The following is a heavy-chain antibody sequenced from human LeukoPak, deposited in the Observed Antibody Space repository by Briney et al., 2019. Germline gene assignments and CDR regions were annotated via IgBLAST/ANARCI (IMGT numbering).Heavy chain of an antibody. D-gene: IGHD3-10*01. CDR1: GFTFSSYW. V-gene: IGHV3-74*01. Sequence: PGGSLRLSCAASGFTFSSYWMHWVRQTPGKGLMWVSRIESDGSTIYADSVKDRFTISRDNGKNTVYLQMNSLRGDDTAMYYCARAVTYFYGSVTYDWFDPWGQGTLVTVSS. J-gene: IGHJ5*02. CDR2: IESDGST. CDR3: ARAVTYFYGSVTYDWFDP.